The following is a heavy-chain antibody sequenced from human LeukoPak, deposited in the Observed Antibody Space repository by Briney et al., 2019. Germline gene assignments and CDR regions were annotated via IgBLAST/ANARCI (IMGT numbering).Heavy chain of an antibody. CDR1: GFTFSSYG. D-gene: IGHD2-21*02. Sequence: GGSLRLSCAASGFTFSSYGMHWVRQAPGKGLEWVSYISSSGSTIYYADSVKGRFTISRDNAKNSLYPQMNSLRAEDTAVYYCARDYRGVTAVSGDAFDIWGQGTMVTVSS. CDR3: ARDYRGVTAVSGDAFDI. CDR2: ISSSGSTI. V-gene: IGHV3-48*04. J-gene: IGHJ3*02.